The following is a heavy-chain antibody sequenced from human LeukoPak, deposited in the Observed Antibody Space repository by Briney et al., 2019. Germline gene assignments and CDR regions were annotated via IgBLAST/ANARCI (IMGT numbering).Heavy chain of an antibody. V-gene: IGHV3-33*01. CDR2: IWYDGSNK. J-gene: IGHJ1*01. CDR3: ARDPPLIAAAGSRYFQH. Sequence: SGGSLRLSCAASGFTFSSYGMHWVRQAPGKGLEWVAVIWYDGSNKYYADSVKGRFTISRDNSKNTLYLQMNSLRAEDTAVYYCARDPPLIAAAGSRYFQHWGQGTLVTVSS. D-gene: IGHD6-13*01. CDR1: GFTFSSYG.